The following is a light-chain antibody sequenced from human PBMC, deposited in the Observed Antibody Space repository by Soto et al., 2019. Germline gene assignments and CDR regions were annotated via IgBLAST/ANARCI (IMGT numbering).Light chain of an antibody. J-gene: IGLJ3*02. V-gene: IGLV2-23*01. CDR3: CSYAGSSTWV. CDR1: SGFVGSFSL. CDR2: EGH. Sequence: QSALAQPASVSGSPGQSITISCTGTSGFVGSFSLVSWYQQHPGKAPKVMISEGHRRPSGVPDRFSGSKSGNTASLTISGLQAEDEADYYCCSYAGSSTWVFGGGTQLTVL.